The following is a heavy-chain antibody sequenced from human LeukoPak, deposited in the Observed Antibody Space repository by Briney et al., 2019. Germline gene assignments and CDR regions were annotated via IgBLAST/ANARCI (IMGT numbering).Heavy chain of an antibody. D-gene: IGHD1-26*01. V-gene: IGHV4-30-4*01. CDR1: GXSISRGDDY. CDR3: ARDQLRNDAFDI. J-gene: IGHJ3*02. CDR2: IYYSGST. Sequence: SQTLSLTCTVSGXSISRGDDYWSWIRQPPGKGLEWIGYIYYSGSTYYNPSLKSRVTISVDTSKNQFSLKLSSVTAADTAVYYCARDQLRNDAFDIWGQGTMVTVSS.